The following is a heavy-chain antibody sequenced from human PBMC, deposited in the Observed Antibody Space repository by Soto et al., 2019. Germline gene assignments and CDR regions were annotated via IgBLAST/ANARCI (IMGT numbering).Heavy chain of an antibody. CDR3: ARAGGKYCSSTSCPAPFDY. CDR1: GGSISSSNW. Sequence: SETLSLTCAVSGGSISSSNWWSWVRQPPGKGLEWIGEIYHSGSTNYNPSLKSRVTISVDKSKNQFSLKLSSVTAADTAVYYCARAGGKYCSSTSCPAPFDYWDQGTLVTVSS. J-gene: IGHJ4*02. CDR2: IYHSGST. D-gene: IGHD2-2*01. V-gene: IGHV4-4*02.